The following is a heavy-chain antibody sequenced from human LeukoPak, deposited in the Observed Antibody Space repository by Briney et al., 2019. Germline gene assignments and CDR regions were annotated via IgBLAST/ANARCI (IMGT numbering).Heavy chain of an antibody. CDR2: IYHSGST. J-gene: IGHJ4*02. CDR1: GYSISSGYY. D-gene: IGHD5-12*01. V-gene: IGHV4-38-2*02. CDR3: ARDSGYDNFDY. Sequence: SETLSLTCTVSGYSISSGYYWGWIRQPPGKGLEWIGSIYHSGSTYYNPSLKSRVTISVDTSKNQFSLKLSSVTAADTAVYYCARDSGYDNFDYWGQGTLVTVSS.